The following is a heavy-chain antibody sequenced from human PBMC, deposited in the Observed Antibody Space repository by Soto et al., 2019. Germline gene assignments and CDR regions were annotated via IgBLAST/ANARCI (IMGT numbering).Heavy chain of an antibody. CDR3: ARGDYVWGSFRSYVYNAMDV. CDR2: INSDGYNT. V-gene: IGHV3-74*01. CDR1: GFTFSNYW. D-gene: IGHD3-16*02. Sequence: EVQLVESGGGLVQPGGSLRLSCAASGFTFSNYWMHWVRQGPGKGLVWVSRINSDGYNTGYADSVKGRFTISRDNAKKTLYLHMNSLSAEDTAVYYCARGDYVWGSFRSYVYNAMDVWGQGTTVTVSS. J-gene: IGHJ6*02.